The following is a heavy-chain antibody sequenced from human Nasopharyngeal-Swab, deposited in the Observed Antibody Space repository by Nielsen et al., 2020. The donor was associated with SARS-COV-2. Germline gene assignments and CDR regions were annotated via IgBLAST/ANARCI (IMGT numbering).Heavy chain of an antibody. D-gene: IGHD3-10*01. CDR1: GFTFSSYA. CDR2: ISYDGSNK. Sequence: GESLKISCAASGFTFSSYAMHWVRQAPGKGLEWVAVISYDGSNKYYADSVKGRFTISRDNSKNTLYLQMNSLRAEDTAVYYCARDFMVRGVMGFDYWGQGTLVTVSS. V-gene: IGHV3-30*04. CDR3: ARDFMVRGVMGFDY. J-gene: IGHJ4*02.